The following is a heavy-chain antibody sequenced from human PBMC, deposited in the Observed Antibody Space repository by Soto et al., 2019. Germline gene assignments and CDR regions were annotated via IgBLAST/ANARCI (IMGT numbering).Heavy chain of an antibody. CDR3: AGYSSSWPASFDY. Sequence: PGGSLRLSCAASGFTFSSYWMSWVRRAPGKGLEWVANIKQDGSEKYYVDSVKGRFTISRDNAKNSLYLQMNSLRAEDTAVYYCAGYSSSWPASFDYWGQGTLVTV. CDR2: IKQDGSEK. V-gene: IGHV3-7*01. J-gene: IGHJ4*02. D-gene: IGHD6-13*01. CDR1: GFTFSSYW.